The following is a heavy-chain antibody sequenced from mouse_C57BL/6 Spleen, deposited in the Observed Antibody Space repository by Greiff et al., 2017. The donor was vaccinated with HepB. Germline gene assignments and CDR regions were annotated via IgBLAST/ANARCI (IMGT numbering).Heavy chain of an antibody. V-gene: IGHV5-9-1*02. Sequence: EVMLVESGEGLVKPGGSLKLSCAASGFTFSSYAMSWVRQTPEKRLEWVAYISSGGDYIYYADTVKGRFTISRDNARNTLYLQMSSLKSEDTAMYYCTSDGHYYAMDYWGQGTSVTVSS. CDR1: GFTFSSYA. D-gene: IGHD1-1*01. CDR3: TSDGHYYAMDY. J-gene: IGHJ4*01. CDR2: ISSGGDYI.